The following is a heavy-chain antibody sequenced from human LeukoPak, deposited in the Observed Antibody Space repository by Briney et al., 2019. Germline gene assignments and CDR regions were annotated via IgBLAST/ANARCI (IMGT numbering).Heavy chain of an antibody. J-gene: IGHJ4*02. V-gene: IGHV3-15*01. CDR3: TTSRSGWYYFDY. CDR1: GFTFSNAW. D-gene: IGHD6-19*01. CDR2: IKSKTDGGTT. Sequence: GGSLRLFCAASGFTFSNAWTIWVRQAPGKGLEWVGRIKSKTDGGTTDYAAPVKGRFTISSDDSKNTLYVQMNSLKTEDTAVYYCTTSRSGWYYFDYWGQGTLVTVSS.